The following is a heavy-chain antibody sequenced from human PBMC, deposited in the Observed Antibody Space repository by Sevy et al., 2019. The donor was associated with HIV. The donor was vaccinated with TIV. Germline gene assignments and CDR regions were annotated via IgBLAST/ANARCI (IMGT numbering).Heavy chain of an antibody. Sequence: KQSQTLSLTCTVSGGSISSGSYYWNWIRLSAGKGLEWIGRIYTSGTTNHNPSLQSRVTMSVDVSKNQFSLMLSSVTAADTALYYCAGAGGAHQFAFWGHGTPVTVSS. J-gene: IGHJ4*01. CDR3: AGAGGAHQFAF. CDR2: IYTSGTT. CDR1: GGSISSGSYY. V-gene: IGHV4-61*02. D-gene: IGHD1-26*01.